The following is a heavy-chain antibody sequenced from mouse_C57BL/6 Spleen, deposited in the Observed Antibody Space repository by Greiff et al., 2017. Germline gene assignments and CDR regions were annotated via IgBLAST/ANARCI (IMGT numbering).Heavy chain of an antibody. CDR2: IYPGDGDT. CDR3: ARDGYYGSSYEGYAMDY. D-gene: IGHD1-1*01. J-gene: IGHJ4*01. Sequence: QVQLKQSGPELVKPGASVKISCKASGYAFSSSWMNWVKQRPGKGLEWIGRIYPGDGDTNYNGKFKGKATLTADKSSSTAYMQLSSLTSEDSAVYFCARDGYYGSSYEGYAMDYWGQGTSVTVSS. CDR1: GYAFSSSW. V-gene: IGHV1-82*01.